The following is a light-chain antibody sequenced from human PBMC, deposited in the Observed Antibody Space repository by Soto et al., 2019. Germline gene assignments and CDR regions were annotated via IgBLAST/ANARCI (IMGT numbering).Light chain of an antibody. J-gene: IGLJ2*01. Sequence: QSVLTQPPSASGTPGQRVTISCSGSSSNIGSNPVNWYQQFSGTAPKLLIYNNNQRPSGVPDRFSGSKSGTSASLAISGLQSEDEADYYCATWDDSLSGVVFGGGTKVTVL. CDR3: ATWDDSLSGVV. CDR2: NNN. CDR1: SSNIGSNP. V-gene: IGLV1-44*01.